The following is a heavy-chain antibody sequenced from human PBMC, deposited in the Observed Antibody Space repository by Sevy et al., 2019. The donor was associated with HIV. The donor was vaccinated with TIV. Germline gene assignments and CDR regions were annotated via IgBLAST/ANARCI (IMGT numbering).Heavy chain of an antibody. V-gene: IGHV3-21*01. D-gene: IGHD3-22*01. Sequence: GGSLRLSCAASGFTFSSYSMNWVRQAPGKGLEWVSSISSSSSYIYYADSVKGGFTNSRDNAKNSLYLQMNSLRAEDTAVYYCARDAALSNYYDSSGYPNAFDIWGQGTMVTVSS. J-gene: IGHJ3*02. CDR3: ARDAALSNYYDSSGYPNAFDI. CDR1: GFTFSSYS. CDR2: ISSSSSYI.